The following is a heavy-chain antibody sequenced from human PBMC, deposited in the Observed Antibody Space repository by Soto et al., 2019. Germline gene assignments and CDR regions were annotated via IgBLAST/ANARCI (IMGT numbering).Heavy chain of an antibody. J-gene: IGHJ4*02. CDR3: ARAITMVRGVIYGFDY. CDR2: ISYDGSNK. Sequence: GGSLRLSCAASGFTFSSYAMHWVRQAPGKGLEWVAVISYDGSNKYYADSVKGRFTISRDDFKNTLYLQMNNPRAEDTGVDYCARAITMVRGVIYGFDYWGQGTLVTVSP. CDR1: GFTFSSYA. D-gene: IGHD3-10*01. V-gene: IGHV3-30-3*01.